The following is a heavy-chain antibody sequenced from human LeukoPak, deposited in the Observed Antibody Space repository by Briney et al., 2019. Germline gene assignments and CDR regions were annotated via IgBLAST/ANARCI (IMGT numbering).Heavy chain of an antibody. CDR3: AGYFLEWLYFDY. J-gene: IGHJ4*02. Sequence: PSETLSLTCTVSGGSISSNSYYWGWIRQPPGKGLEWIGSIYYIGSTYYNPSLKSRVTISIDTSKNQFSLKLSSVTAADTAVYYCAGYFLEWLYFDYWGQGILVTVSS. D-gene: IGHD3-3*01. CDR1: GGSISSNSYY. V-gene: IGHV4-39*01. CDR2: IYYIGST.